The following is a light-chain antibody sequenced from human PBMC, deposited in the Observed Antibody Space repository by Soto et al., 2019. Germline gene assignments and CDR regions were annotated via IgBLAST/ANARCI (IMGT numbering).Light chain of an antibody. J-gene: IGKJ1*01. CDR1: QSISSW. Sequence: QMTQSPSTLSANLRERVKITCRASQSISSWLAWYQQKPGKAPKLLIYDASSLESGVPSRFSGSGSGTEFTLTITSLQPDDFATYYCQQYNSYPWAFGQVTKVDI. CDR3: QQYNSYPWA. CDR2: DAS. V-gene: IGKV1-5*01.